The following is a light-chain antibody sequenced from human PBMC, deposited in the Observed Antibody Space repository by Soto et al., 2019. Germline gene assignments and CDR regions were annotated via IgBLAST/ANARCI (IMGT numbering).Light chain of an antibody. J-gene: IGLJ1*01. CDR3: QSYDSSLNGYV. Sequence: QSVLTQPPSVSGAPGQRVTIYCTGSSSNIGGAYDVHWYQQLPGTAPKLLIYANNYRPSGVPDRFSGSKSGTSASLAITGLQAEDEADYYCQSYDSSLNGYVFGTGTKLTVL. CDR2: ANN. CDR1: SSNIGGAYD. V-gene: IGLV1-40*01.